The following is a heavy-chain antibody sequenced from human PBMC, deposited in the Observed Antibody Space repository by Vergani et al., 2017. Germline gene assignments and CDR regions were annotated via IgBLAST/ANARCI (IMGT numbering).Heavy chain of an antibody. CDR3: ASSTDPCTFDY. CDR1: GFTVSSNY. D-gene: IGHD2-2*01. CDR2: MYSGGST. V-gene: IGHV3-66*01. J-gene: IGHJ4*02. Sequence: EVQVVETGGGLVEPGGSLRLSCAASGFTVSSNYVSWVRQALGKGLEGVSVMYSGGSTYYAYSVKGRFIISSDNSKNTLYLQMNSLRADDTAFYYCASSTDPCTFDYWGQGTLVTVSS.